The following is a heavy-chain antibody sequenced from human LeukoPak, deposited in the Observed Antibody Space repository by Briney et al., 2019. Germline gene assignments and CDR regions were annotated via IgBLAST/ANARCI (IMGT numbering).Heavy chain of an antibody. J-gene: IGHJ5*02. V-gene: IGHV1-3*01. CDR3: ARGAPIRVAVAATFDP. Sequence: ASVKVSCKASGGTFSSYAISWVRQAPGQGLEWMEWINAANGNTQYSQKFQGRVTITRDTSASTAYMELSSLRSEDTAVYYCARGAPIRVAVAATFDPWGQGTLVTVPS. D-gene: IGHD6-19*01. CDR2: INAANGNT. CDR1: GGTFSSYA.